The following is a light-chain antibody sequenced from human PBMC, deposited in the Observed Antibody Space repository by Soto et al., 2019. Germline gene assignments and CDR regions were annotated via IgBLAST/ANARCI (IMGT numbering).Light chain of an antibody. J-gene: IGKJ3*01. CDR1: QDISNY. CDR3: QQLNSYPLT. V-gene: IGKV1-9*01. CDR2: AAS. Sequence: IQLTQSPSFLSASVGDRVTITCRASQDISNYLVWYQQKPGKAPKPLIYAASTLQSGVPSRFSGSGSGTECTLTISSLQPEDFATYYCQQLNSYPLTFGPGTNVDIK.